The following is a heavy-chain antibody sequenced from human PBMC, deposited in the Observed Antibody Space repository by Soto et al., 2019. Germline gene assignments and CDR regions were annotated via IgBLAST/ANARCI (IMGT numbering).Heavy chain of an antibody. D-gene: IGHD2-15*01. CDR2: ISYDGSNK. Sequence: GGSLILSCAASGFTFSSYCMHWVRQAPGKGLEWVAVISYDGSNKYYADSVKGRFTISRDNSKNTLYLQMNSLRAEDTAVYYCAKDRGYCSGGSCYARPYFDYWGQGTLVTVSS. V-gene: IGHV3-30*18. CDR1: GFTFSSYC. J-gene: IGHJ4*02. CDR3: AKDRGYCSGGSCYARPYFDY.